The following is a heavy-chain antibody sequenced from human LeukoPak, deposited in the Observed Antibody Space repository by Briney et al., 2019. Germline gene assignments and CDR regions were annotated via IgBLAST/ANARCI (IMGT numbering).Heavy chain of an antibody. D-gene: IGHD3-3*01. CDR2: FKTKTDGGTT. V-gene: IGHV3-15*01. J-gene: IGHJ4*02. CDR1: GFTFSSYG. CDR3: TARRAGVFYDFWSGYPN. Sequence: PGGSLRLSCAASGFTFSSYGMSWVHQAPGKGLEWVGRFKTKTDGGTTDYAAPVKGRFTISRDDSKNTLYLQMNSLKTEDTAVYYCTARRAGVFYDFWSGYPNWGQGTLVTVSS.